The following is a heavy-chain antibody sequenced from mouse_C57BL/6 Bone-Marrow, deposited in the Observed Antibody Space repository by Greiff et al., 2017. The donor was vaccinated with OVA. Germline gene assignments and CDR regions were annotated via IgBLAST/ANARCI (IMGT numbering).Heavy chain of an antibody. CDR2: IYPGDGDT. Sequence: QVQLQQSGAELVKPGASVKISCKASGYAFSSYWMNWVKQRPGKGLEWIGQIYPGDGDTNYNGKFKGKATLTADKSSSTAYMQLSSLTSEDSAVYFCAREGYYYCSSYDWGQGTTLTVSS. CDR1: GYAFSSYW. V-gene: IGHV1-80*01. D-gene: IGHD1-1*01. J-gene: IGHJ2*01. CDR3: AREGYYYCSSYD.